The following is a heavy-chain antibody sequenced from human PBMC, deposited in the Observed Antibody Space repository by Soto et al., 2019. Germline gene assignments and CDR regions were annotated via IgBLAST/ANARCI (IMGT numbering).Heavy chain of an antibody. CDR2: LPYSGST. CDR3: ARSAQWDGFDP. J-gene: IGHJ3*01. V-gene: IGHV4-31*03. D-gene: IGHD2-8*01. CDR1: AGSISTINYY. Sequence: QVQLQESGPGLVRPSQTLSLTCTVSAGSISTINYYWSWIRQHPEKCLEWIGFLPYSGSTFYHSSLKSRVTISLDTSKKQFSLTLTSVTAADTAVYYCARSAQWDGFDPWGQGTMVTVSS.